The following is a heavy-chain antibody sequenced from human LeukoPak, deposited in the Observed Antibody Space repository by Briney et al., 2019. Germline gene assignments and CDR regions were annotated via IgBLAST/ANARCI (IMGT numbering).Heavy chain of an antibody. Sequence: ASVKVSCKGSGYTFTSYHMHWVRQATGQGLEWRGEINLSGGSTTYAQKFQGRVTMTRDTSTITVYMELTSLRSEDTAVYYCARDYVDDIPMIKDYWGQGTLVTVSS. CDR2: INLSGGST. V-gene: IGHV1-46*01. J-gene: IGHJ4*02. D-gene: IGHD2-8*01. CDR1: GYTFTSYH. CDR3: ARDYVDDIPMIKDY.